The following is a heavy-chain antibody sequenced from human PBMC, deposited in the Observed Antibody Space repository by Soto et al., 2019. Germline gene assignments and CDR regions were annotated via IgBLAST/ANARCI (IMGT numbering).Heavy chain of an antibody. CDR1: GYTFISHG. CDR3: ARVSSSIVVVPDYGMDV. J-gene: IGHJ6*02. D-gene: IGHD2-15*01. Sequence: GASVKVSCKASGYTFISHGISWVRQAPGQGLEWMGWISGKNGNTNYAQKLQGRVTLTTDTSTSTAYMELRSLRSDDTAVYYFARVSSSIVVVPDYGMDVWGQGTTVTVSS. CDR2: ISGKNGNT. V-gene: IGHV1-18*04.